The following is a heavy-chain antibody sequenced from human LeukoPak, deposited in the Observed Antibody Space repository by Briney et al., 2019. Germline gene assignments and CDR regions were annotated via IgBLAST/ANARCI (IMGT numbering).Heavy chain of an antibody. J-gene: IGHJ3*02. Sequence: PSQTLSLTCAVSGGSISSGGYSWSWLRQPPGKGLEWIGYIYHSGSTYYNPSLKSRVTISVDRSKSQFSLKLSSVTAADTAVYYCARAAGYSYGYSKAFDIWGQGTMVTISS. D-gene: IGHD5-18*01. CDR1: GGSISSGGYS. CDR3: ARAAGYSYGYSKAFDI. CDR2: IYHSGST. V-gene: IGHV4-30-2*01.